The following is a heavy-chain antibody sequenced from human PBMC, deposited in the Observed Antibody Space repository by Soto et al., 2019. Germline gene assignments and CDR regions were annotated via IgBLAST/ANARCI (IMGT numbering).Heavy chain of an antibody. D-gene: IGHD4-4*01. CDR2: IYWDDDK. CDR3: AHRRVYSNYPYFDY. J-gene: IGHJ4*02. CDR1: GFSLSTSGVG. V-gene: IGHV2-5*02. Sequence: QITLKESGPTLVKPTQTLTLTCTFSGFSLSTSGVGVGWIRQPPGKALEWLALIYWDDDKRYSPSLKSRLTITKHTSKNQVVLTMTNMDPVDTATYYCAHRRVYSNYPYFDYWGQGTLVTVSS.